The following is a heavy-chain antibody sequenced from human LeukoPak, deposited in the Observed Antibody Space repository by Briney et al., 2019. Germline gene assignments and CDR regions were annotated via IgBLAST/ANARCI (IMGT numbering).Heavy chain of an antibody. CDR2: INPNSGGT. J-gene: IGHJ1*01. CDR3: ASTVNYYDSSGYRFTPYAEYFQH. D-gene: IGHD3-22*01. V-gene: IGHV1-2*02. CDR1: GYTFTSYG. Sequence: ASVKVSCKASGYTFTSYGISWVRQAPGQGLEWMGWINPNSGGTNYAQKFQGRVTMTRDTSISTAYMELSRLRSDDTAVYYCASTVNYYDSSGYRFTPYAEYFQHWGQGTLVTVSS.